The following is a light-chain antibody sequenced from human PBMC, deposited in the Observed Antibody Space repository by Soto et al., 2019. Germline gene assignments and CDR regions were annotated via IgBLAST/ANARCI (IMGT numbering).Light chain of an antibody. V-gene: IGLV8-61*01. CDR2: STN. Sequence: QTVVTQEPSFSVSPGRTVTLTCVLSSGSVSTSYYPSWYQQTPGQPPRTLIYSTNTRSSGVPDRFSGSILGNKAALTITGAQADDESDYYCVLYMGSGIWVFGGGTKLTVL. CDR3: VLYMGSGIWV. J-gene: IGLJ3*02. CDR1: SGSVSTSYY.